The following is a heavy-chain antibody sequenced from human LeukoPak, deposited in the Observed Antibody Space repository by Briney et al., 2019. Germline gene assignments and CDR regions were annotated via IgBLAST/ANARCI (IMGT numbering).Heavy chain of an antibody. J-gene: IGHJ4*02. Sequence: GGSLRLSCAASGFTFSSYGMHWVRQAPGKGLEWVAVIWYDGSEIYYADSVKGRFTISRDNSKNTLCLQMNSLRAEDTAVYYCAKDLTTGTLSSDCWGQGTLVTVSS. D-gene: IGHD1-1*01. CDR2: IWYDGSEI. V-gene: IGHV3-33*06. CDR3: AKDLTTGTLSSDC. CDR1: GFTFSSYG.